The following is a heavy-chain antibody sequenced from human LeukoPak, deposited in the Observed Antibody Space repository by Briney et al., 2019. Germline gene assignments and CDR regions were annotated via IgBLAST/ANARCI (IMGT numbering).Heavy chain of an antibody. CDR1: EFTVSRNY. J-gene: IGHJ4*02. CDR3: TRDQMNY. D-gene: IGHD5-24*01. Sequence: GGSLRLSCTASEFTVSRNYMLWVRQAPGKGLEWVSLIFGSGDTHYADSVRGRFTISRDTSKNTVSLQMNSLRVEDTAMYYCTRDQMNYWGQGTLVTVSS. V-gene: IGHV3-53*01. CDR2: IFGSGDT.